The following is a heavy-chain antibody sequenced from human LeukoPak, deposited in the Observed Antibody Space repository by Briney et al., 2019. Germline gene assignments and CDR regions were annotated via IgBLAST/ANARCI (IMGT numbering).Heavy chain of an antibody. J-gene: IGHJ5*02. CDR1: GVSFSGYY. V-gene: IGHV4-34*01. CDR2: INHSAYT. CDR3: ARGRDDYTDYNWFEP. Sequence: PSETLSLTCAVPGVSFSGYYWSWIRQSPEKGLEWIGEINHSAYTNCNPSLKSRVTISLDTSKTQFSLKLLSATAADTAVYYCARGRDDYTDYNWFEPWGQGTLATVSS. D-gene: IGHD4-11*01.